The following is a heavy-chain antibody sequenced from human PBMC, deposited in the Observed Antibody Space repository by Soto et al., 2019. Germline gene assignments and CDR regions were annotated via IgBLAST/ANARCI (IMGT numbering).Heavy chain of an antibody. J-gene: IGHJ6*02. D-gene: IGHD1-20*01. CDR3: ARSPPFLYTCNYYYYWLDV. Sequence: PGGSLRLSFAASGFTFSTYGLHWVRQATGNGLEWVSTLNSAGDTYYPGSVKGRFTISRESAKNSFYLQMHSLRAGDTAVYYCARSPPFLYTCNYYYYWLDVRGPAATVTV. CDR2: LNSAGDT. CDR1: GFTFSTYG. V-gene: IGHV3-13*01.